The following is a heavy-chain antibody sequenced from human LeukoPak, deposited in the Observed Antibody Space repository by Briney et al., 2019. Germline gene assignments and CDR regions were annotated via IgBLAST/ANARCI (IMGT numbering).Heavy chain of an antibody. CDR3: ARDFDGGDCCL. Sequence: GGSLRLSCATSGFTFSDYSMSWVRQAPGKGLEWVANIKQEGREKYYVDSVKGRYTISRDNAKNSLYLQMNSLRAEDTAVYYCARDFDGGDCCLWGQGTLVTVSS. CDR2: IKQEGREK. J-gene: IGHJ4*02. D-gene: IGHD2-21*02. CDR1: GFTFSDYS. V-gene: IGHV3-7*01.